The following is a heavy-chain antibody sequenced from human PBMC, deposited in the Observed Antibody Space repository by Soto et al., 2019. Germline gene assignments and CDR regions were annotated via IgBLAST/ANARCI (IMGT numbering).Heavy chain of an antibody. J-gene: IGHJ4*02. Sequence: ASVKVSCKASGYTFTGHYIHWVRQAPGQGPEWMGEIGPESGATRYAKKFQGRVTMTRDTSITTVYMELNNLSPDDTAVYYCGRGRSGQIVVFYWGQGTPVTVSS. D-gene: IGHD1-26*01. CDR1: GYTFTGHY. CDR2: IGPESGAT. CDR3: GRGRSGQIVVFY. V-gene: IGHV1-2*02.